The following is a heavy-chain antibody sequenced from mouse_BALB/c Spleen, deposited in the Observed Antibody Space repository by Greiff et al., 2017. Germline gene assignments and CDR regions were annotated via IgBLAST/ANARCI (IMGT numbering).Heavy chain of an antibody. Sequence: EVQVVESGGGLVQPGGSLKLSCAASGFTFSSYTMSWVRQTPEKRLEWVAYISNGGGSTYYPDTVKGRFTISRDNAKNTLYLQMSSLKSEDTAMYYCARRAITNYAMDYWGQGTSVTVSS. J-gene: IGHJ4*01. CDR3: ARRAITNYAMDY. CDR1: GFTFSSYT. V-gene: IGHV5-12-2*01. CDR2: ISNGGGST. D-gene: IGHD2-4*01.